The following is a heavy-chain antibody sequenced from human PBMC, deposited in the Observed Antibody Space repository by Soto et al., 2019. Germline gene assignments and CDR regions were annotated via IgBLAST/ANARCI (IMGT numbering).Heavy chain of an antibody. CDR1: GFTVSSNY. CDR2: IYSGGST. CDR3: ARGRTMVRGVIVPYYFDY. V-gene: IGHV3-53*01. Sequence: GGSLRLSCAASGFTVSSNYMSWVRQAPGKGLEWVSVIYSGGSTYYADSVKGRFTISRDNSKNTLYLQMNSLRAEDTAVYYCARGRTMVRGVIVPYYFDYWGQGTLVTVSS. J-gene: IGHJ4*02. D-gene: IGHD3-10*01.